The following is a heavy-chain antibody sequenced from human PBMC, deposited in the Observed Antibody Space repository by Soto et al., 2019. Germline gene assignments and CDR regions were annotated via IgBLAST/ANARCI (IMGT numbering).Heavy chain of an antibody. CDR3: ASEYFSSTNCAIYYYYYYRDD. V-gene: IGHV4-39*01. D-gene: IGHD2-2*01. Sequence: QLQLQESGPGLVKPSETLSLTCTVSGGSISSSSYYWGWIRQPPGKGLEWIGSIYYSGSTYYNPSLKTRVTISVNTSKTQFSLKLSSVTAADTAVYYCASEYFSSTNCAIYYYYYYRDDRGKGTTVTVCS. CDR2: IYYSGST. CDR1: GGSISSSSYY. J-gene: IGHJ6*03.